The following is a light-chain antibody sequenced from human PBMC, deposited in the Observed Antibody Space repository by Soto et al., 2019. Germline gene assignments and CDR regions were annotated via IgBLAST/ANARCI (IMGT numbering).Light chain of an antibody. CDR3: QLDYCFPWT. J-gene: IGKJ1*01. Sequence: AIRITQSPSSLSAPTGDRVTITCRASQGISSYLAWYQQKPGKAPKLLIYAASTLQSGVPSRFSGSGSGTDFTLTISCLQSEDFTTYYCQLDYCFPWTFGQGTKVDI. CDR1: QGISSY. CDR2: AAS. V-gene: IGKV1-8*01.